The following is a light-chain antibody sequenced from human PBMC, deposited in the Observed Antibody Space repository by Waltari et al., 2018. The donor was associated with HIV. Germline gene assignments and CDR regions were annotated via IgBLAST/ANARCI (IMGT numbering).Light chain of an antibody. Sequence: QSALTQPASVSGSPGQSLTISCIGTNSAVAAYNLVSWYQQRPGKAPKLIIYEVNERPSGVSDRFSASKSGNTASLTLSGLQAEDEANYYCCSFTGRKSLIFGGGTKLTVL. CDR1: NSAVAAYNL. J-gene: IGLJ2*01. CDR2: EVN. V-gene: IGLV2-23*02. CDR3: CSFTGRKSLI.